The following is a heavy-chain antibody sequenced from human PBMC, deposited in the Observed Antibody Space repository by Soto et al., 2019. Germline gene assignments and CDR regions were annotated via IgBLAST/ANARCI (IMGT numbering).Heavy chain of an antibody. CDR2: ISTYNSNT. CDR1: GYTFTNYG. Sequence: ASVKVSCKASGYTFTNYGISWVRQAPGQGLEWMGWISTYNSNTNYAQKLQGRVTMTTDTSTSTAYMELRNLRSDDTAVYYCVRSAGIQLWLHEDYWGQGTLVTVSS. V-gene: IGHV1-18*01. CDR3: VRSAGIQLWLHEDY. J-gene: IGHJ4*02. D-gene: IGHD5-18*01.